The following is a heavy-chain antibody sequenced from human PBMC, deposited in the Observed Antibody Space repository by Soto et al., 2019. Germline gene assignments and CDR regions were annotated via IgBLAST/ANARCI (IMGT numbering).Heavy chain of an antibody. D-gene: IGHD3-16*01. J-gene: IGHJ3*02. CDR2: IWYDGSNK. V-gene: IGHV3-33*01. CDR3: ARPGGSGPHAFDI. CDR1: GFTLSSYG. Sequence: GGSLRLSCAASGFTLSSYGRHWVRQAPGKGLEWVAVIWYDGSNKYYADSVKGRFTISRDNSKNTLYLQMNSLRAEDTAVYYCARPGGSGPHAFDIWGQGTMVTVSS.